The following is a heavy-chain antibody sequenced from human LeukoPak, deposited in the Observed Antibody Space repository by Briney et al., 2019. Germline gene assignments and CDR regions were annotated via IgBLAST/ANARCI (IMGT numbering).Heavy chain of an antibody. CDR1: GFTFSSYG. CDR2: ISYDGSNK. D-gene: IGHD3-22*01. CDR3: AKDRWYYYDSSGYCLDY. Sequence: GGSLRLSCVASGFTFSSYGMHWVRQAPGKGLEWVAVISYDGSNKYYADSVKGRFTISRDNSKNTLYLQMNSLRAEDTAVYYCAKDRWYYYDSSGYCLDYWGQGTLVTVSS. J-gene: IGHJ4*02. V-gene: IGHV3-30*18.